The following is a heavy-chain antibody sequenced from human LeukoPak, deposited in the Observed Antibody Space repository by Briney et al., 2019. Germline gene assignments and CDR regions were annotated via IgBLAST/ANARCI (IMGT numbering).Heavy chain of an antibody. Sequence: GRSLRLSCVASGFIFSTYTMYWVRQAPGKGLEYVSVINGDGRTTYYIDSVKGRFTISRDNSKNTLYLQMSSLSTEDTAVYYCVGDQVDDTGYLRWGQGTRVTVSA. CDR3: VGDQVDDTGYLR. CDR1: GFIFSTYT. D-gene: IGHD5-12*01. CDR2: INGDGRTT. V-gene: IGHV3-64D*06. J-gene: IGHJ4*02.